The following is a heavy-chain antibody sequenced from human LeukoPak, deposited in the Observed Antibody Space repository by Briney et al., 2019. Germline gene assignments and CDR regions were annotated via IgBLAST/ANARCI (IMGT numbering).Heavy chain of an antibody. D-gene: IGHD3-22*01. CDR1: GGSISSYY. Sequence: SETLSLTCTVSGGSISSYYWSWIRQPPGKGLEWIGYIYTSGSTNYNPSLKSRVTISVDTSKNQFSLKLSSVTAADTAVYYCARGADYYDSSGYFRVITAAADIWGQGTMVTVSS. J-gene: IGHJ3*02. CDR2: IYTSGST. CDR3: ARGADYYDSSGYFRVITAAADI. V-gene: IGHV4-4*09.